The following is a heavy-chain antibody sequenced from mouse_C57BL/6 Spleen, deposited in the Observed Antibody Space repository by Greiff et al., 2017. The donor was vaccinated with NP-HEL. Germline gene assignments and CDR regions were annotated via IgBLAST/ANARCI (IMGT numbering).Heavy chain of an antibody. Sequence: QVQLKESGAELVRPGTSVKLSCKASGYTFTSYWMHWVKQRPGQGLEWIGVIDPSDSYTNYNQKFKGKATLTVDTSSSTAYMQLSSLTSEDSAVYYCAREGGITTGRYFDVWGTGTTITVSS. D-gene: IGHD1-1*01. CDR2: IDPSDSYT. CDR1: GYTFTSYW. CDR3: AREGGITTGRYFDV. V-gene: IGHV1-59*01. J-gene: IGHJ1*03.